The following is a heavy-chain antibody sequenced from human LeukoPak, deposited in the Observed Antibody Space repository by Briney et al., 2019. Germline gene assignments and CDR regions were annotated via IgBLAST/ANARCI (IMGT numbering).Heavy chain of an antibody. D-gene: IGHD2-2*01. CDR3: ARGGACSRTSCYTYFDY. CDR1: GFTLSIYG. CDR2: IWYDRSNK. V-gene: IGHV3-33*01. J-gene: IGHJ4*02. Sequence: GRSLRLSCAASGFTLSIYGMHWVRQAPGKGLEWVATIWYDRSNKYYADSVQGRFTISRDNSKNTLYLQMSSLRAEDTAVYYCARGGACSRTSCYTYFDYWGQGTLVTVSS.